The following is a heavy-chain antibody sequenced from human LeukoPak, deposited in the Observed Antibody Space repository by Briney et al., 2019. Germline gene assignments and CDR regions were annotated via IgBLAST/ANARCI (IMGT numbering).Heavy chain of an antibody. CDR3: VRDGFSGAAFDI. CDR2: IKQDGSEK. J-gene: IGHJ3*02. D-gene: IGHD3-10*01. V-gene: IGHV3-7*05. CDR1: GFTFSGYW. Sequence: GGSLRLSCAASGFTFSGYWMAWVRQAPGRGLEWVAHIKQDGSEKNYVDPVKGRFTISRDNAKNSVYLQMDTLRAEDTAVYYCVRDGFSGAAFDIWGQGTMVSVSS.